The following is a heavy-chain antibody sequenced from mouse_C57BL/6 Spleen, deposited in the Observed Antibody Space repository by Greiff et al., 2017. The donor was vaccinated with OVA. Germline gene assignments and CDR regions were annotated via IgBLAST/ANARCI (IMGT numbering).Heavy chain of an antibody. CDR1: GFTFSSYG. CDR3: ARQGAYSNSAWFAY. V-gene: IGHV5-6*01. J-gene: IGHJ3*01. D-gene: IGHD2-5*01. Sequence: EVQRVESGGDLVKPGGSLKLSCAASGFTFSSYGMSWVRQTPDKRLEWVATISSGGSYTYYPDSVKGRFTISRDNAKNTLYLQMSSLKSEDTAMYYCARQGAYSNSAWFAYWGQGTLVTVSA. CDR2: ISSGGSYT.